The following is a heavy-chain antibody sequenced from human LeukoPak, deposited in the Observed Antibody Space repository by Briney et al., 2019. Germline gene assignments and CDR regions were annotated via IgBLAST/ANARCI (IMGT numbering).Heavy chain of an antibody. J-gene: IGHJ4*02. D-gene: IGHD4-17*01. CDR3: AKVRGGDYYFDY. CDR2: ISGSGGST. V-gene: IGHV3-23*01. Sequence: GGSLRLSCAASGFTFSSYAMSWVRRAPGKGLEWVSAISGSGGSTYYADSVKGRFTISRDNSKNTLYLQMNSLRAEDTAVYYCAKVRGGDYYFDYWGQGTLVTVSS. CDR1: GFTFSSYA.